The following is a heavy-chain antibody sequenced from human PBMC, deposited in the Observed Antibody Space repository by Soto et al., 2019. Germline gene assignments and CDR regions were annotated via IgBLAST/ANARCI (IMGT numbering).Heavy chain of an antibody. V-gene: IGHV4-59*08. CDR3: ATSLGGGGGRGY. Sequence: QVQLQESGPGLVKPSETLSLTCTVSGGSVTNHHLSWIRQPPGKELEWMGYINYDGSTTYNPSLRSRVTLSLDRPNTKLSLKLGSVTAADAAVYYCATSLGGGGGRGYWGQGTLVTVSS. J-gene: IGHJ4*02. CDR2: INYDGST. D-gene: IGHD3-16*01. CDR1: GGSVTNHH.